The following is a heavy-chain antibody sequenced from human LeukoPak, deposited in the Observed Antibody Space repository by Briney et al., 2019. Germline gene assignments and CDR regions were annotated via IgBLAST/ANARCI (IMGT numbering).Heavy chain of an antibody. CDR3: ARGLVRGPWFDP. CDR1: GGSFSGYY. J-gene: IGHJ5*02. Sequence: SETLSLTCAVYGGSFSGYYWSWIRQPPGKGLEWIGEINHSGSTNYNPSLKSRVTISVDTSKNQFSLKLSSVTAADTAVYYCARGLVRGPWFDPWGQGTLVTVSS. CDR2: INHSGST. D-gene: IGHD3-10*01. V-gene: IGHV4-34*01.